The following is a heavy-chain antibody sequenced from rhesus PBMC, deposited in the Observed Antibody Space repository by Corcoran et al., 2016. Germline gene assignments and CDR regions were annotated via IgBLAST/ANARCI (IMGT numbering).Heavy chain of an antibody. V-gene: IGHV4S12*01. J-gene: IGHJ4*01. D-gene: IGHD1-44*01. CDR1: VGTIRSGYYY. Sequence: QVQLQESGTGVVKPSETLSLTCAVSVGTIRSGYYYRSWIRQPPGKVLGWIGCIYSNSETPNYYPSLNSRVTISKDTSKNQFSLKLSSVTATDTAVYYCARESGQIYGFFDYWGQGVLVTVSS. CDR3: ARESGQIYGFFDY. CDR2: IYSNSETP.